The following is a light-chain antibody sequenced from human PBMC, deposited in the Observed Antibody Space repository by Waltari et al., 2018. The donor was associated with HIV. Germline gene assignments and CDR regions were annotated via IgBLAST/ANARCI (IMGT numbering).Light chain of an antibody. CDR1: QGVSSN. J-gene: IGKJ1*01. Sequence: EMVMTQSPATLSVSPGERATLSCRASQGVSSNLAWFQQKPGQAPRLLIYGASTRATDVPARFSGSGSGTEFTLTISSLQSEDFAVYYCQQYNNWPRTFGQGTKVEIK. CDR3: QQYNNWPRT. V-gene: IGKV3-15*01. CDR2: GAS.